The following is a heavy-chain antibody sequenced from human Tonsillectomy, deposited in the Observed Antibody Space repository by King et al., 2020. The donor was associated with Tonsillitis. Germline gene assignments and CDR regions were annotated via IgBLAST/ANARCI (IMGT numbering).Heavy chain of an antibody. Sequence: VQLVESGGGLVQPGGSLRLSCAASGFTFSSYAMSWVRQAPGKGLEWVSAISGSGGSTYYADSVKGRFTISRDNSKNTLYLQMNSLRAEDTAVYYCAKGGRYYDFWSGYSRMDVWGQGTTVTVPS. CDR1: GFTFSSYA. CDR3: AKGGRYYDFWSGYSRMDV. J-gene: IGHJ6*02. D-gene: IGHD3-3*01. V-gene: IGHV3-23*04. CDR2: ISGSGGST.